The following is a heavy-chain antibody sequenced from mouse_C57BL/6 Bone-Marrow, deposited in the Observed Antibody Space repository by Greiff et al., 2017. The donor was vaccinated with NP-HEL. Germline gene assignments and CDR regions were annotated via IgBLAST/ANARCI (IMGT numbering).Heavy chain of an antibody. J-gene: IGHJ4*01. CDR1: GYTFTDYY. CDR2: INPNNGGT. CDR3: ARCHYDDAMDY. D-gene: IGHD2-4*01. V-gene: IGHV1-26*01. Sequence: EVQLQQSGPELVKPGASVKISCKASGYTFTDYYMNWVKQSHGKSLEWIGDINPNNGGTSYNQKFKGKATLTVDKSSSTAYMELRSLTSEDSAVYYCARCHYDDAMDYWGQGTSVTVSS.